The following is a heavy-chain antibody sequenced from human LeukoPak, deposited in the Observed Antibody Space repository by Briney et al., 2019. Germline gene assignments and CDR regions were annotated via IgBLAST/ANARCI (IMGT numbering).Heavy chain of an antibody. J-gene: IGHJ6*02. V-gene: IGHV3-7*03. CDR1: GFTFSSAW. CDR3: ARGGGLDV. CDR2: INHNGNVN. Sequence: GGSLRLSCATSGFTFSSAWMNWARQAPGKGLEWVASINHNGNVNYYVDSVKGRFTISRDNAKNSLYLQMSNLRAEDTAVYFCARGGGLDVWGQGATVTVSS. D-gene: IGHD3-16*01.